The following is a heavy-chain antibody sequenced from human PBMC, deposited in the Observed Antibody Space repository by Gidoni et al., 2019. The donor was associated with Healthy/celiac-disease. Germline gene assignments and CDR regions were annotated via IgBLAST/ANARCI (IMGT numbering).Heavy chain of an antibody. CDR1: GFTVSSNY. V-gene: IGHV3-53*04. Sequence: EVQLVESGGGLVQPGGSLRLSCAASGFTVSSNYMSWVRQAPGKGLEWVSVIYSGGSTYYADSVKGRFTISRHNSKNTLYLQMNSLRAEDTAVYYCASMPDIVVVPAAPYYYYGMDVWGQGTTVTVSS. J-gene: IGHJ6*02. D-gene: IGHD2-2*01. CDR3: ASMPDIVVVPAAPYYYYGMDV. CDR2: IYSGGST.